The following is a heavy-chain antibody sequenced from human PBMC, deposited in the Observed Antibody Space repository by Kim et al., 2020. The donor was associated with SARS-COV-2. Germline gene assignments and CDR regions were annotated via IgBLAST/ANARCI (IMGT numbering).Heavy chain of an antibody. D-gene: IGHD3-22*01. Sequence: SETLSLTCTVSGGSISSGGYYWSWIRQHPGKGLEWIGYIYYSGSTYYNPSLKSRVTISVDTSKNQFSLKLSSVTAADTAVYYCARDRYYDSPYSWFDPWGQGTLVTVSS. V-gene: IGHV4-31*03. CDR1: GGSISSGGYY. CDR3: ARDRYYDSPYSWFDP. CDR2: IYYSGST. J-gene: IGHJ5*02.